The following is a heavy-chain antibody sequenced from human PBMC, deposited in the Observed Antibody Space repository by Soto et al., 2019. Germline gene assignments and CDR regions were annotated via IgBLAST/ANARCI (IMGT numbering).Heavy chain of an antibody. CDR3: AGGRARVPSVRRLIWQFSYFGP. J-gene: IGHJ5*02. Sequence: QVQLQESGPGLVKPSETLSLTCTVSGDSIRAHYWSWIRQAAGKGLEWIGRLHSGGSTGYNPSVTSGVNMSADMARNLSSLILASLTAADTAVYYVAGGRARVPSVRRLIWQFSYFGPWGQGTLGTVSS. V-gene: IGHV4-4*07. D-gene: IGHD3-10*01. CDR1: GDSIRAHY. CDR2: LHSGGST.